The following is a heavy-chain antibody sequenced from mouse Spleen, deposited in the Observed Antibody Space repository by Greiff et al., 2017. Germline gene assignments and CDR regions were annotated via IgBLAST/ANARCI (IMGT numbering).Heavy chain of an antibody. V-gene: IGHV1-55*01. CDR3: ARSGFITTMVEDLFAY. CDR2: IYPGSGST. J-gene: IGHJ3*01. D-gene: IGHD1-1*01. CDR1: GYTFTSYW. Sequence: QVQLQQPGAELVKPGASVKMSCKASGYTFTSYWITWVKQRPGQGLEWIGDIYPGSGSTNYNEKFKSKATLTVDTSSSTAYMQLSSLTSEDSAVYYCARSGFITTMVEDLFAYWGQGTLVTVSA.